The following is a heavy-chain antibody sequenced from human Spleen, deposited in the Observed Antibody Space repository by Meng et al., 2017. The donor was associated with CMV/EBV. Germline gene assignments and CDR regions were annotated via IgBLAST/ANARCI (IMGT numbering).Heavy chain of an antibody. V-gene: IGHV1-8*01. Sequence: ASVKVSCKASGYTFTSYDINWVRQATGQGLEWMGWMNPNSGNTGYAQKFQGRVTMTRDTSTSTVYMELSSLRSEDTAVYYCARGHDSSGFDYWGQGTLVTVSS. J-gene: IGHJ4*02. CDR3: ARGHDSSGFDY. CDR2: MNPNSGNT. D-gene: IGHD3-22*01. CDR1: GYTFTSYD.